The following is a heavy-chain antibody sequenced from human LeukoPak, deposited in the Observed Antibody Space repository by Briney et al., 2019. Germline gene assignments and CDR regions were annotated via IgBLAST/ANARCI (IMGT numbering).Heavy chain of an antibody. D-gene: IGHD1-26*01. Sequence: GGSLRLSCAASGFTFSSCAMTWVRQAPGKGLEWVSSISGSGTTTYYADSVKGRFTISRDNSNNTVYLQMNSLRAEDTAVYYCAKDQSRVGASDPFDYWGQGMQVGVSS. J-gene: IGHJ4*02. CDR1: GFTFSSCA. V-gene: IGHV3-23*01. CDR2: ISGSGTTT. CDR3: AKDQSRVGASDPFDY.